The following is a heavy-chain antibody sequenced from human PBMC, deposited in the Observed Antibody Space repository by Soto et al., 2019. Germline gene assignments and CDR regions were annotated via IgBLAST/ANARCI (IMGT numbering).Heavy chain of an antibody. J-gene: IGHJ4*02. D-gene: IGHD5-18*01. V-gene: IGHV4-30-2*01. CDR1: CGSISSGGYS. CDR3: ARGAAMFDY. Sequence: QLQLQESGSGLVKPSQTLSLTFAVSCGSISSGGYSWSWIRQPPGKGLECIGYISHSGSTYYNPSLKSRVTISVDRSKIQFSLKLSSVTAADTAVYYCARGAAMFDYWGQGTLVTVSS. CDR2: ISHSGST.